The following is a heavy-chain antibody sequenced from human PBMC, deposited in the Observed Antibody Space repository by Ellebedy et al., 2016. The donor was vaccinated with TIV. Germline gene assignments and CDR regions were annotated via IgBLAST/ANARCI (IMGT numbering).Heavy chain of an antibody. D-gene: IGHD6-25*01. V-gene: IGHV4-39*01. J-gene: IGHJ6*03. CDR3: ARGFLFIAAADYYYMDV. CDR1: GGSISSSSYY. CDR2: IYYSGST. Sequence: SETLSLTXTVSGGSISSSSYYWGWIRQPPGKGLEWIGSIYYSGSTYYNPSLKSRVTISVDTSKNQFSLKLSSVTAADTAVYYCARGFLFIAAADYYYMDVWGKGTTVTVSS.